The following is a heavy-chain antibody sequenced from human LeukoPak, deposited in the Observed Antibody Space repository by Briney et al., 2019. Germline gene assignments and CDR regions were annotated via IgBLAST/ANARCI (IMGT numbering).Heavy chain of an antibody. V-gene: IGHV1-2*02. J-gene: IGHJ3*02. D-gene: IGHD5-24*01. CDR3: ARGDGYNLGYDAFDI. CDR2: INPNSGGT. CDR1: GYTFTSYY. Sequence: ASVKVSCKASGYTFTSYYMHWVRQAPGQGLEWMGWINPNSGGTNYAQKFQGRVTMTRDTSISTAYMELSRLRSDDTAVYYCARGDGYNLGYDAFDIWGQGTMVTVSS.